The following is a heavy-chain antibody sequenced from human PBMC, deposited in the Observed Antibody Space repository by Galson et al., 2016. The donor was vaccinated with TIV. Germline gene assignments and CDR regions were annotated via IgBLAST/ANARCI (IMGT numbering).Heavy chain of an antibody. Sequence: DINWVRQATGQGLEWMGWMTPNSGNTGYAQKFRGRVTMTRNTSVRTAYMELSSLRSEDTAVYYCARSGDYGDYWGQGTLVTVSS. CDR2: MTPNSGNT. CDR1: D. J-gene: IGHJ4*02. D-gene: IGHD4-17*01. CDR3: ARSGDYGDY. V-gene: IGHV1-8*01.